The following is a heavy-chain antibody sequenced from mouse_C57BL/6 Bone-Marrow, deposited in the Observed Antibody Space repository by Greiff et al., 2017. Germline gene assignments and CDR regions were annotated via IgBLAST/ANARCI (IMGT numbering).Heavy chain of an antibody. V-gene: IGHV1-80*01. CDR2: IYPGDGDT. J-gene: IGHJ3*01. Sequence: QVQLQQSGAELVKPGASVKISCKASGYAFSSYWMNWVKQRPGKGLEWIGQIYPGDGDTNYNGKFKGKATLTADKSSSTAYMQLSSLTSEDSAVYFCAPFYYDCPPGMAYWGQGTLVTVSA. CDR3: APFYYDCPPGMAY. D-gene: IGHD2-4*01. CDR1: GYAFSSYW.